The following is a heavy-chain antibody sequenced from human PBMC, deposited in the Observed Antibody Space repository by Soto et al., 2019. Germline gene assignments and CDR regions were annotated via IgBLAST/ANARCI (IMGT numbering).Heavy chain of an antibody. CDR1: GGTFSSYA. CDR3: ARSYYDSSGYEDAFDI. V-gene: IGHV1-69*12. J-gene: IGHJ3*02. Sequence: QVQLVQSGAEVKKPGSSVKVSCKASGGTFSSYAISWVRQAPGQGLEWMGGIIPIFGTANYAQKFQGRVTITADESTSTADMELGSLGSEDTAVSYCARSYYDSSGYEDAFDIWGQGIMVTVSS. D-gene: IGHD3-22*01. CDR2: IIPIFGTA.